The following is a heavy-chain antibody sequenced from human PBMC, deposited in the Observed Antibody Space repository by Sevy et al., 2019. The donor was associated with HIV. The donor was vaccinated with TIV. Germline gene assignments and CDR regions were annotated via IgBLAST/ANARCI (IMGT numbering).Heavy chain of an antibody. CDR2: ISGDTYYT. J-gene: IGHJ3*02. D-gene: IGHD2-2*01. Sequence: GGSLRLSCNASGITFSTSVMNWVRQSPDRGLEWVSSISGDTYYTHYADSMRGRFIVSRDNAKNSLFLEMNSLTVEDTAVYYCTRASLLGYCSTTSCYYAFDIWGPGTVVTGSS. V-gene: IGHV3-21*03. CDR1: GITFSTSV. CDR3: TRASLLGYCSTTSCYYAFDI.